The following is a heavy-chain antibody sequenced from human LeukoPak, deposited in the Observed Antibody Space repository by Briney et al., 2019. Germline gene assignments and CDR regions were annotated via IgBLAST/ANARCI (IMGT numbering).Heavy chain of an antibody. J-gene: IGHJ4*02. D-gene: IGHD3-9*01. V-gene: IGHV3-74*01. CDR3: ARGGVTGLY. CDR1: GFTFSSYW. Sequence: PGGSLRLSCAASGFTFSSYWMHWVRHAPGKGLVWVSHINSDGSYTNYADSVKGRFTISRDNAKNTLYLQMNSLRAEDTAVYYCARGGVTGLYWGQGTLVTVSS. CDR2: INSDGSYT.